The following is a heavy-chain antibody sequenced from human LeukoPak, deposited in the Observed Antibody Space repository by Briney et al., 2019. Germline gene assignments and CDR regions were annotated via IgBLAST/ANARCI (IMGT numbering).Heavy chain of an antibody. Sequence: PGGSLRLSCAASGFTFSSYSMNWVRQAPGKGLEWVSSISSRSSYIYYADSVKGRFTISRDNAKNSLYLQMNSLRAEDTAVYYCARERVVGASGVFAYWGQGTLVTVSS. CDR2: ISSRSSYI. CDR1: GFTFSSYS. J-gene: IGHJ4*02. CDR3: ARERVVGASGVFAY. V-gene: IGHV3-21*01. D-gene: IGHD1-26*01.